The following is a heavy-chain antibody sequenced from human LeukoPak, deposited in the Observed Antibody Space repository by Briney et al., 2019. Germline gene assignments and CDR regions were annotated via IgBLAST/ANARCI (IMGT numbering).Heavy chain of an antibody. J-gene: IGHJ3*02. CDR1: GFTFNSYW. V-gene: IGHV3-74*01. Sequence: QPGGSLRLSCAASGFTFNSYWMHWVRQAPGKGLVWVSRINSDGSGTSDADFVKGRFTISRDNSKNTLYLQMNSLRAEDTAMYCCARDRLTSDAFDIWGQGTMVTVSS. CDR3: ARDRLTSDAFDI. D-gene: IGHD3-10*01. CDR2: INSDGSGT.